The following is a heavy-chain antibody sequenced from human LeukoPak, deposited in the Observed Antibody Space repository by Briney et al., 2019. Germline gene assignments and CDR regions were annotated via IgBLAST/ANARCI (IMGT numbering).Heavy chain of an antibody. CDR2: IYPGDSDT. D-gene: IGHD2-2*01. CDR3: ARPQYQPLLLPDY. V-gene: IGHV5-51*01. Sequence: GESLKISCKGSGYSFTSYWIGWVRQMPGKGLEWMGIIYPGDSDTRYSPSFQGQVTISADKSISTAYLQWSSLKASDTAMYYRARPQYQPLLLPDYWGQGTLVTVSS. CDR1: GYSFTSYW. J-gene: IGHJ4*02.